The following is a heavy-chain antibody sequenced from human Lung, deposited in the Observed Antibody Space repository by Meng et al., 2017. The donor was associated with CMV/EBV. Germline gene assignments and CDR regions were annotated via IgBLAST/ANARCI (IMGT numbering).Heavy chain of an antibody. CDR1: GYDFTYYA. D-gene: IGHD3-10*01. CDR2: SNTYNSNT. V-gene: IGHV1-18*01. CDR3: ARDAFYPSRFGDY. J-gene: IGHJ4*01. Sequence: GQLWVSGAELGKPLHSLRLSCDCSGYDFTYYAITWVRQDPGQGLEWMGRSNTYNSNTKYAQKFQGRVTMSTDTSTNAVYMELRTLRNDDTAVYYCARDAFYPSRFGDYWGLGTLVTVFS.